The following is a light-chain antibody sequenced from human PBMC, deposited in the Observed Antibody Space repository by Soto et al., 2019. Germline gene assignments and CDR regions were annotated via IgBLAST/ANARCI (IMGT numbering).Light chain of an antibody. CDR1: ESISMW. CDR2: KAS. Sequence: DIQMTQSPSTLSASVGDRVTITCRASESISMWLAWFQQRPGKAPKLLIYKASTLVSGVPSRFSGSGSGTEFTLTITSLQPDDFAIYYCQHYNSFPYTFGQGTKVDI. CDR3: QHYNSFPYT. V-gene: IGKV1-5*03. J-gene: IGKJ2*01.